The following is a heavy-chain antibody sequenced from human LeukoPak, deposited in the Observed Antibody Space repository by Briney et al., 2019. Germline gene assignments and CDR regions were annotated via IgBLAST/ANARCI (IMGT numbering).Heavy chain of an antibody. V-gene: IGHV3-21*01. J-gene: IGHJ3*02. CDR1: GFTFSSYS. D-gene: IGHD5-12*01. CDR2: ISSSSSYI. Sequence: GGSLRLSCAASGFTFSSYSMNWVRQAPGKGLEWVSSISSSSSYIYYADSVKGRFTISRDNAKNSLYLQMNSLRAEDTAVYYCARPGSKTRGYSGYHPGLGRPSNAFDIWGQGTMVTVSS. CDR3: ARPGSKTRGYSGYHPGLGRPSNAFDI.